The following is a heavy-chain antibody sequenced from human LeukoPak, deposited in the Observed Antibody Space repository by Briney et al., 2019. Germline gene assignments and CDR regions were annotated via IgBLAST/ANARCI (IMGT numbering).Heavy chain of an antibody. CDR2: IYYSGSS. V-gene: IGHV4-39*01. J-gene: IGHJ6*03. CDR3: ARLPAITTYYYYYMDV. Sequence: PSETLSLTCAVSGGSISSSSHYWGWIRQAPGKRLECIGTIYYSGSSYYNPSLKSRVTMSVDTSKNQFSLRLSSVTAADTAAYYCARLPAITTYYYYYMDVWGQGTRVTVSS. CDR1: GGSISSSSHY. D-gene: IGHD5-12*01.